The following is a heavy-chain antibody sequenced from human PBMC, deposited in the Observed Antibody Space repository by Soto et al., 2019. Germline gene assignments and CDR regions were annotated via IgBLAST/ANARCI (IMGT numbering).Heavy chain of an antibody. CDR2: IYYSGST. CDR3: ARHPGVGWAQYDFWSGYYLFDY. V-gene: IGHV4-39*01. D-gene: IGHD3-3*01. CDR1: GGSISSSSYY. J-gene: IGHJ4*02. Sequence: SETLSLTCTVSGGSISSSSYYWGWIRQPPGKGLEWIGSIYYSGSTYYNPSLKSRVTISVDTSKNQFSLKLGSVTAADTAVYYCARHPGVGWAQYDFWSGYYLFDYWGQGTLVTVSS.